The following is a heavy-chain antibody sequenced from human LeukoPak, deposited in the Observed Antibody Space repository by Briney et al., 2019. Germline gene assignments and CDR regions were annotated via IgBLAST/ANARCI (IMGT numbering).Heavy chain of an antibody. Sequence: GGSLRLSCAASGVTVSSNYMSWVRQAPGKGLEWVSVIYSGGSTYYADSVKGRFTISRDNSKNTLYLQMNSLRAEDTAVYYCASRISRYYSSSWEKDGMDVWGQGTTVTVSS. CDR3: ASRISRYYSSSWEKDGMDV. D-gene: IGHD6-13*01. CDR1: GVTVSSNY. CDR2: IYSGGST. J-gene: IGHJ6*02. V-gene: IGHV3-66*02.